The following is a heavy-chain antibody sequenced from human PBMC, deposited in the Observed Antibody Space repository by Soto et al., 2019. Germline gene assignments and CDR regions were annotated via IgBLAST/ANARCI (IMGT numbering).Heavy chain of an antibody. CDR1: GYTFTSYY. Sequence: QVQLVQSGAEVKKPGASVKVSCKASGYTFTSYYMHWVRQAPGQGLEWMGIINPSGGSTSYAQKFKGRVNMTRDTSTSTVYMELSSLRSEDTAVYYCARATAALKYYFDYWGQGTLVTVSS. V-gene: IGHV1-46*01. CDR3: ARATAALKYYFDY. CDR2: INPSGGST. J-gene: IGHJ4*02. D-gene: IGHD6-13*01.